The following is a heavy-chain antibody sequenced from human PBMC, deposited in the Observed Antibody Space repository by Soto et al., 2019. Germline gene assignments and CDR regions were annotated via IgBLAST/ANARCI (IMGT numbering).Heavy chain of an antibody. CDR3: ARPNTPYYGGNSGAFDI. CDR2: ISHDSDYT. Sequence: QVQLVESGGGLVKPGGSLRLSCAASGFTFSDYYMSWIRQPPGQGLEWVSYISHDSDYTSYADSVRGRFSISRDNAQKSLYLQINSLRAEDTALYYCARPNTPYYGGNSGAFDIWGQGTMVTVSS. V-gene: IGHV3-11*06. D-gene: IGHD4-17*01. J-gene: IGHJ3*02. CDR1: GFTFSDYY.